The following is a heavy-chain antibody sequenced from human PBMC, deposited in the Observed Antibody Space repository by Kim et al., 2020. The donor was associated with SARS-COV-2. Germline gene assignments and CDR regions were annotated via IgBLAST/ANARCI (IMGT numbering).Heavy chain of an antibody. J-gene: IGHJ4*02. CDR2: IWYDGSNK. CDR3: ARDRDYGAPFDY. D-gene: IGHD4-17*01. CDR1: GFTFSSYG. V-gene: IGHV3-33*01. Sequence: GGSLRLSCAASGFTFSSYGMHWVRQAPGKGLEWVAVIWYDGSNKYYADSVKGRFTISRDNSKNTLYLQMNSLRAEDTAVYYCARDRDYGAPFDYWGQGTLVTVSS.